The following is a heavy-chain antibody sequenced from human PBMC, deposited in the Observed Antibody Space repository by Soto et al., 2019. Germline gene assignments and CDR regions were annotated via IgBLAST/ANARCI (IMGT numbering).Heavy chain of an antibody. J-gene: IGHJ5*02. CDR1: GGSISSGGYY. Sequence: LSLTCTVSGGSISSGGYYWSWIRQHPGKGLGWIGYIYYSGSTYYNPSLKSRVTISVDTSKNQFSLKLSSVTAADTAVYYCARESPVHWFDPWGQGTLVTVSS. V-gene: IGHV4-31*03. CDR2: IYYSGST. CDR3: ARESPVHWFDP.